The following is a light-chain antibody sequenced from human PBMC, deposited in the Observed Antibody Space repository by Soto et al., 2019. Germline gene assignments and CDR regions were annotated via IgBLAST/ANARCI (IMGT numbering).Light chain of an antibody. CDR3: QQYYSTPWT. J-gene: IGKJ1*01. Sequence: DIVMTQSPDSLAVSLGERATINCKSSQAWYQQKPGQPPKLLIYWASTRESGVPDRFSGSGSGTDVTLTISSLQAEDVAVYYCQQYYSTPWTFGQGTKVEIK. CDR1: Q. V-gene: IGKV4-1*01. CDR2: WAS.